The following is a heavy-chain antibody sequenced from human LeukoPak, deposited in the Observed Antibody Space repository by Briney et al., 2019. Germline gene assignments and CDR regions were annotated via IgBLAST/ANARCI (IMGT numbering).Heavy chain of an antibody. CDR3: GRPSRYFGSSAAIDY. CDR2: ISAYNGNT. J-gene: IGHJ4*02. V-gene: IGHV1-18*01. Sequence: ASVKVSCKASGYTFTSYDINWVRQATGQGLEWMGWISAYNGNTNYAQKLQGRVTMTTDTSTSTAYMELRSLRSDDTAVYYCGRPSRYFGSSAAIDYWGQGTLVTVSS. D-gene: IGHD3-9*01. CDR1: GYTFTSYD.